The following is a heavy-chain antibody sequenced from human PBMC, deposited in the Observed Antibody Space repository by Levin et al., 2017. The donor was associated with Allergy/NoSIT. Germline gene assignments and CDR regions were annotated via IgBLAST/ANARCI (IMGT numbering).Heavy chain of an antibody. CDR2: INQDGTTA. D-gene: IGHD3-3*01. CDR1: GFTFSNNY. V-gene: IGHV3-7*01. CDR3: ARGRGFLIDY. Sequence: GGSLRLSCAGSGFTFSNNYMAWVRQAPGKGLEWVAIINQDGTTAHYVDSVRGRFTISRDNAKTSLFLQMSSLRDEDTAVYYYARGRGFLIDYWGQGILVTVSS. J-gene: IGHJ4*02.